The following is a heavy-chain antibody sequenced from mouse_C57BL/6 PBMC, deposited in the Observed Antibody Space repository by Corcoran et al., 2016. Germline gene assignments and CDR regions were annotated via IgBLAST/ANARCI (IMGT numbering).Heavy chain of an antibody. V-gene: IGHV1-18*01. Sequence: EVQLQQSGPDLVKPGASVKIPCKASGYTFTDYNMDWVKQSHGKSLEWIGDINPNNGGTIYNQKFKGKATLTVDKSSSTAYMELRSLTSEDTAVYYCARRKLRSVYFDYWGQGTTLTVSS. CDR1: GYTFTDYN. D-gene: IGHD4-1*01. J-gene: IGHJ2*01. CDR2: INPNNGGT. CDR3: ARRKLRSVYFDY.